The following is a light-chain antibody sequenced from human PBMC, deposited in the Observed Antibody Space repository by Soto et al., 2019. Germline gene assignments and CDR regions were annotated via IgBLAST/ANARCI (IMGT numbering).Light chain of an antibody. CDR3: QQYSAYPWT. Sequence: DIQMTQSPSTLSASVGDRVTITCRASQSITSWLAWYQQKPGKAPKLLMYDASSLHSGVPSRFSGSGSGTELTLTISSLQPDDFATYYCQQYSAYPWTFGQGTKVEIK. J-gene: IGKJ1*01. CDR2: DAS. V-gene: IGKV1-5*01. CDR1: QSITSW.